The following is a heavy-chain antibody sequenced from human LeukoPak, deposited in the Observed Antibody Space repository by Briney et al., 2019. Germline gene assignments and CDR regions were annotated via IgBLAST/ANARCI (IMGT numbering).Heavy chain of an antibody. D-gene: IGHD1-26*01. J-gene: IGHJ4*02. CDR2: INPNSGGT. CDR1: GYTFTVYY. CDR3: ANLVVGATSADFDY. V-gene: IGHV1-2*02. Sequence: ASVKVSCKASGYTFTVYYMHWVRQAPGQGLEWMGWINPNSGGTNYAQKFQGRVTMTRDTSISTAYMELSRLRSDDTAVYYCANLVVGATSADFDYWGQGTLVTVSS.